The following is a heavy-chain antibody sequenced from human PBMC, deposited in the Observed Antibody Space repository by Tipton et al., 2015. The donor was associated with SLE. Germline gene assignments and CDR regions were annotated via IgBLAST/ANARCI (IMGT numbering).Heavy chain of an antibody. CDR2: IYTSGST. Sequence: GLVKPSETLSLTCTVSGGSISSGSYYWSWIRQPAGKGLEWIGRIYTSGSTNYNPSLKSRVTISVDTSKNQFSLKLSSVTAADTAVYYCARVTHSSIWVPYYFDYWGQGTLVTVSS. CDR1: GGSISSGSYY. J-gene: IGHJ4*02. CDR3: ARVTHSSIWVPYYFDY. D-gene: IGHD6-13*01. V-gene: IGHV4-61*02.